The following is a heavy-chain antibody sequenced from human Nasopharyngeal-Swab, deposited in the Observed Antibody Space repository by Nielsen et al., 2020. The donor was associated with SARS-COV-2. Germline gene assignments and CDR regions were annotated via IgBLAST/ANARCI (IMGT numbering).Heavy chain of an antibody. Sequence: SETLSLTCAFYGESFSGHQWSWVRQPPGKGLEWIGEVNYGGVTNYNPSLKSRVIISVDTSKNQFSLKLKSVTAADTAVYFCARGGEGVEPAPILGLGPYYFYFYMDVWGKGTTVTVSS. CDR1: GESFSGHQ. CDR2: VNYGGVT. CDR3: ARGGEGVEPAPILGLGPYYFYFYMDV. V-gene: IGHV4-34*01. J-gene: IGHJ6*03. D-gene: IGHD2-2*01.